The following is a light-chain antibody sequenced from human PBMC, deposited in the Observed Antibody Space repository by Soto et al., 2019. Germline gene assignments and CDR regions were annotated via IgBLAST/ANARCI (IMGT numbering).Light chain of an antibody. V-gene: IGLV1-47*01. CDR2: RND. CDR1: SSNIGHNY. Sequence: QSVLTQPPSASGTPGQKVTISCSGSSSNIGHNYVYWYQQLPGTAPKLLIYRNDQRPSGVHDRFSGSKSGTSASLAISGLRSEDEAGYYCAAWDDSLSGVVFGGGTKLTVL. CDR3: AAWDDSLSGVV. J-gene: IGLJ2*01.